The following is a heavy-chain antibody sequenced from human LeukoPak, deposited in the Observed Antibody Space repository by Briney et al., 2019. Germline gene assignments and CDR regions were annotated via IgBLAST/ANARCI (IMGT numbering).Heavy chain of an antibody. CDR2: INHSGST. CDR3: ARGKSPLNYVRYYYGMDV. J-gene: IGHJ6*02. Sequence: PSETLSLTCAVYGGSFSGYYWSWIRQPPGKGLEWIGEINHSGSTNYNPSLKSRVTISVDTSKNQFSLKLSSVTAADTAVYYCARGKSPLNYVRYYYGMDVWGQGTTVTVSS. CDR1: GGSFSGYY. V-gene: IGHV4-34*01. D-gene: IGHD4-11*01.